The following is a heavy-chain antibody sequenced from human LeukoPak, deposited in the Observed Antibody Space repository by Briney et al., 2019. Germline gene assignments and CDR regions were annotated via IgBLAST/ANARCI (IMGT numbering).Heavy chain of an antibody. CDR3: ATETPTSPYDILTGYYGGVLF. Sequence: ASVKVSCKVSGYTLTELSMHWVRQAPGKGLEWMGGFDPEDGETIYAQKFQGRVTMTEDTSTDTAYMELSSLRSEDTAVYYCATETPTSPYDILTGYYGGVLFWGQGTLVTVSS. CDR2: FDPEDGET. CDR1: GYTLTELS. V-gene: IGHV1-24*01. J-gene: IGHJ4*02. D-gene: IGHD3-9*01.